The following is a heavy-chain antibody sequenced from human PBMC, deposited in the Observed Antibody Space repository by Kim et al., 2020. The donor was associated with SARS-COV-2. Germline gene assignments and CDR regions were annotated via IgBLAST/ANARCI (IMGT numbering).Heavy chain of an antibody. J-gene: IGHJ3*02. Sequence: SETLSLTCTVSGGSISSGGYYWSWIRQHPGKGLEWIGYIYYSGSTYYNPSLKSRVTISVDTSKNQFSLKLSSVTAADTAVYYCARDCRGSCYFGGAFDIWGQGTMVTVSS. D-gene: IGHD2-2*01. CDR1: GGSISSGGYY. V-gene: IGHV4-31*03. CDR2: IYYSGST. CDR3: ARDCRGSCYFGGAFDI.